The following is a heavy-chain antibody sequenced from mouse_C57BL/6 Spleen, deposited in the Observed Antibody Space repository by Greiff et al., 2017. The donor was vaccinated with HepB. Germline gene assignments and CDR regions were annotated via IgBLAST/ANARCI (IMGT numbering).Heavy chain of an antibody. CDR1: GYTFTDYY. D-gene: IGHD1-1*01. Sequence: VQLQQSGAELVRPGASVKLSCKASGYTFTDYYINWVKQRPGQGLEWIARIYPGSGNTYYNEKFKGKATLTAEKSSSTAYMQLSSLTSEDSAVYFCARAYYGSRSYAMDYWGQGTSVTVSS. V-gene: IGHV1-76*01. CDR3: ARAYYGSRSYAMDY. J-gene: IGHJ4*01. CDR2: IYPGSGNT.